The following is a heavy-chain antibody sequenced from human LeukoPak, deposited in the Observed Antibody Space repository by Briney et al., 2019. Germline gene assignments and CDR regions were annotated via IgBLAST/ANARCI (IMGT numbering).Heavy chain of an antibody. V-gene: IGHV3-7*01. J-gene: IGHJ3*02. CDR2: LKQDGSVR. CDR3: VREGPVGGEFDI. D-gene: IGHD1-26*01. CDR1: GFDVSNYW. Sequence: PGGSLRLSCAAMGFDVSNYWMSWVRQTPGKVLEWVANLKQDGSVRGFVDSVKGRFTVSRDNAKKSLYLQMNSLRAEDTALYHCVREGPVGGEFDIWGQGTMVTVSS.